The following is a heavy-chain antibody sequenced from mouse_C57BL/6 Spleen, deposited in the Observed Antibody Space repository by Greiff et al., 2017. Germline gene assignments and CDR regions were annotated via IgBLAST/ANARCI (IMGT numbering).Heavy chain of an antibody. Sequence: EVQLQQSGPELVKPGASVKIPCKASGYTFTDYNMDWVKQSHGKSLEWIGDINPNNGGTIYNQKFKGKATLTVDKSSSTAYMELRSLTSEDTAVYYCARFDYDWLAYWGQGTLVTVSA. CDR3: ARFDYDWLAY. J-gene: IGHJ3*01. V-gene: IGHV1-18*01. D-gene: IGHD2-4*01. CDR1: GYTFTDYN. CDR2: INPNNGGT.